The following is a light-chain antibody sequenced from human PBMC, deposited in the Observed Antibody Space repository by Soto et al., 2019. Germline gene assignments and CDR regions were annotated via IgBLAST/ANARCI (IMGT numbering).Light chain of an antibody. J-gene: IGKJ2*01. CDR1: QSIRRF. CDR2: GAS. CDR3: HQSYSTRV. Sequence: DIQMTQSPSSLSASVGDRVTITCRASQSIRRFLNWYQQKPGKAPKLLLYGASSLQSGVPSRFSGSGSGTDFTLTISSLQPEDFATYYCHQSYSTRVFGQGTKLEIK. V-gene: IGKV1-39*01.